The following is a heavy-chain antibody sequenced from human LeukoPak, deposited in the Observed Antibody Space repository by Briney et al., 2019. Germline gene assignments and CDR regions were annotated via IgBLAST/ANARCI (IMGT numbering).Heavy chain of an antibody. D-gene: IGHD6-25*01. CDR3: ARGRSSRHFQH. CDR1: GGSFSGYY. CDR2: INHSGST. J-gene: IGHJ1*01. V-gene: IGHV4-34*01. Sequence: SETLSLTCAVYGGSFSGYYWSWIRQPPGKGLEWIGEINHSGSTNYNPSLKSRVTISVDTSKNQFSLKLSSVTAADTAVYYCARGRSSRHFQHWGQGTLVTVSS.